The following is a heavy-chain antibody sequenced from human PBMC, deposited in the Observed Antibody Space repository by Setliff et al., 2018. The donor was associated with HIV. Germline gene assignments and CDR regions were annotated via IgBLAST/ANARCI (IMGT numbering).Heavy chain of an antibody. CDR2: MYFSGST. J-gene: IGHJ6*03. V-gene: IGHV4-61*01. D-gene: IGHD6-19*01. CDR3: ARGYPGIAVAGLTYYYYYYMDV. CDR1: GGSGSISSYY. Sequence: PSETLSLTCTVSGGSGSISSYYWSWIRQPPGKGLEYIWYMYFSGSTNYNPSLKSRVTISVDTSKNQFSLKLSSVTAADTAVYYCARGYPGIAVAGLTYYYYYYMDVWGKGTTVTVSS.